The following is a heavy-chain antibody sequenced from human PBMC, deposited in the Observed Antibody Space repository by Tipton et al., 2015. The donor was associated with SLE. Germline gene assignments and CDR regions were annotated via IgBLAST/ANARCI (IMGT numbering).Heavy chain of an antibody. CDR1: GGSISSSSYY. Sequence: GLVKPSETLSLICTVSGGSISSSSYYWGWIRQPPGKGLEWIGSISYSGSTYYNPSLKSRVTISVDTSKNQFSLKLSSVTAADTAVYYCARHQQLGAFDIWGQGTMVTVSS. CDR2: ISYSGST. D-gene: IGHD6-13*01. J-gene: IGHJ3*02. CDR3: ARHQQLGAFDI. V-gene: IGHV4-39*01.